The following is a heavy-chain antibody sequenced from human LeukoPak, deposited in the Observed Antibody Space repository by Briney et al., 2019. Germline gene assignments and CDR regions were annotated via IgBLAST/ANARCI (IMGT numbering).Heavy chain of an antibody. D-gene: IGHD3-10*01. CDR2: INSDGSST. V-gene: IGHV3-74*01. J-gene: IGHJ4*02. Sequence: GGSLRLSCAASGFTFSSYWMHWVRQAPGKGLVWVSRINSDGSSTSYADSVKGRFTISRDNAKNTLYLQMNSLRAEDTAVYYCARSTGWFGQGYFDYWGQGTLVNVSS. CDR3: ARSTGWFGQGYFDY. CDR1: GFTFSSYW.